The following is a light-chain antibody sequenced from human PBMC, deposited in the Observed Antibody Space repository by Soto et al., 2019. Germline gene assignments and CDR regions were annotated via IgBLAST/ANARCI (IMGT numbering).Light chain of an antibody. V-gene: IGLV9-49*03. Sequence: QAVVTQPPSASASLGATVTLTCTLSSGYSNYRVDWYQQRPGKGPRLVMRVDAGGIEGSRGDGIPDRFSVMGSGLNRYLTIKNIQEEDESDYHCGADHGSGSNFVKVFGGGTKLTVL. CDR1: SGYSNYR. J-gene: IGLJ2*01. CDR3: GADHGSGSNFVKV. CDR2: VDAGGIEG.